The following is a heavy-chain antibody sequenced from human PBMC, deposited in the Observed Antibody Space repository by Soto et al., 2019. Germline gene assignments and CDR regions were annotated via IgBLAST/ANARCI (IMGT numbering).Heavy chain of an antibody. V-gene: IGHV3-7*01. CDR2: IKRDGSGT. CDR1: GFTFSSYW. J-gene: IGHJ3*02. CDR3: TRAMRVCGSAFDI. Sequence: GGSLRLSCAASGFTFSSYWMHWVRQAPGKGLEWVSNIKRDGSGTCYVDSVKGRFTISRDNAKNSLYLQMNRLRAEDTAVYYCTRAMRVCGSAFDIWGQGTVVTVSS.